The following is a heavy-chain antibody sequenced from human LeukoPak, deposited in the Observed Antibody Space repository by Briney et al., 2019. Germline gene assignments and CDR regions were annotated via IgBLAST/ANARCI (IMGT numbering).Heavy chain of an antibody. D-gene: IGHD3-10*01. CDR1: VGSISNTNW. J-gene: IGHJ5*02. V-gene: IGHV4-4*02. CDR3: ARDQTASWLFDP. Sequence: SETRSLTCGFSVGSISNTNWWSWVRQPPGQGLEWIGEISLTGLTHYNPSIESRVTISVDRSKNQFSLKLSSVPAADTAVYYCARDQTASWLFDPWGQGTLVTVSS. CDR2: ISLTGLT.